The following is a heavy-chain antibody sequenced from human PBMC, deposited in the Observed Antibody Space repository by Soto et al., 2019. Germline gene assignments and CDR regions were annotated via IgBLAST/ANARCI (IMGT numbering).Heavy chain of an antibody. Sequence: QVHLVESGGGVVQPGRSLRLSCAGFGFPFTNYGMYWVRQAPGKGLEWVAVLSFDGSTENYADSVKGRFTISRDISKNSVFLQMNSLTDEDTAMYYCVRVGGGRQLDLWGQGTRVTVSS. CDR1: GFPFTNYG. CDR2: LSFDGSTE. D-gene: IGHD2-15*01. V-gene: IGHV3-33*08. CDR3: VRVGGGRQLDL. J-gene: IGHJ5*02.